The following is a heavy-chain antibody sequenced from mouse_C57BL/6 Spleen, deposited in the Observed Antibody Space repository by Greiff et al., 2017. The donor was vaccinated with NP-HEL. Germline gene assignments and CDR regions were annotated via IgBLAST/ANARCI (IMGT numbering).Heavy chain of an antibody. CDR1: GYTFTSYW. CDR2: IDPSDSET. J-gene: IGHJ4*01. D-gene: IGHD1-1*01. V-gene: IGHV1-52*01. CDR3: ARGGDYYYYGSSNYAMDY. Sequence: VQLQQSGAELVRPGSSVKLSCKASGYTFTSYWMHWVKQRPIQGLEWIGNIDPSDSETHYNQKFKDKATLTVDKSSSTAYMQLSSLTSEDSAVYYCARGGDYYYYGSSNYAMDYWGQGTSVTVSS.